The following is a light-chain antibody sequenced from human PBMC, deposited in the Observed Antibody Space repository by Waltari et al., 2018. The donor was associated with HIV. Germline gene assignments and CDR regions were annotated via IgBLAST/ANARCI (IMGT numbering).Light chain of an antibody. CDR3: CSYPGMYTWV. V-gene: IGLV2-11*01. Sequence: QSSLTQPRSVSGSPGQSVTISCSGTSSDVGSYNYVSSYQQHPGKAPKVMIYDVSKRPSGVPDLCSGSKSGKTASLTISGLQAEDEADYYCCSYPGMYTWVFGGGTKLTVL. J-gene: IGLJ3*02. CDR1: SSDVGSYNY. CDR2: DVS.